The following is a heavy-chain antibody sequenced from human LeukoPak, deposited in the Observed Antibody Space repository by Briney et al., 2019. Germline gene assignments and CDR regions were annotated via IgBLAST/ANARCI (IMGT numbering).Heavy chain of an antibody. CDR2: IKQDGSQK. V-gene: IGHV3-7*01. Sequence: GGSLRLSCAASGFTFSRYWMSWVRQAPGKGLEWVANIKQDGSQKYYVDSVKGRFTISRDNAKNSLYLQMNSLRAEDTAVYYCARDHRGYSYGSEQYHYYYMDVWGKGTTVTVSS. CDR1: GFTFSRYW. D-gene: IGHD5-18*01. J-gene: IGHJ6*03. CDR3: ARDHRGYSYGSEQYHYYYMDV.